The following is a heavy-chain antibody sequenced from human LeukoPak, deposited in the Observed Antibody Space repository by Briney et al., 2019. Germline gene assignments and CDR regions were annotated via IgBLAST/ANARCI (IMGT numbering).Heavy chain of an antibody. J-gene: IGHJ4*02. D-gene: IGHD2-8*01. Sequence: PSETLSLTCTVSGGSISSHYWSWIRQPPGKGLEWIGYIYYSGSTNYNPSLKSRITISVNTSKIQFSLKLSSVTAADTAVYYCARGTYPLGYWGQGTLVTVSS. CDR1: GGSISSHY. CDR3: ARGTYPLGY. CDR2: IYYSGST. V-gene: IGHV4-59*11.